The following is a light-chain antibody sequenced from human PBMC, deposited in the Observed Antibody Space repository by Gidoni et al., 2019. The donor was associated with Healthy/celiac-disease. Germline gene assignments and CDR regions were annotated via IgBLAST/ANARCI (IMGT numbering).Light chain of an antibody. V-gene: IGKV1-5*03. CDR2: KAS. Sequence: DIQMTQSPSTLSASVGDRVTITCRASQSISSLLAWYQQKPWKAPKLLIYKASSLESGVPSRFSGSGSGTEFTLTISSLQPDDFATYYCQQYNSYWYTFGQGTKLEIK. J-gene: IGKJ2*01. CDR3: QQYNSYWYT. CDR1: QSISSL.